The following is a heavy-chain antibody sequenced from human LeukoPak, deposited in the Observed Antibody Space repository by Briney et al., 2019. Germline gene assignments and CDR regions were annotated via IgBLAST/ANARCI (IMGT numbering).Heavy chain of an antibody. CDR3: ARGTFGGVIVDGVFDY. CDR1: GGTFSSYA. D-gene: IGHD3-16*02. J-gene: IGHJ4*02. V-gene: IGHV1-69*04. CDR2: IIPILGIA. Sequence: ASVKVSCKASGGTFSSYAISWVRQAPGQGLEWMGRIIPILGIANYAQKFQGRVTITADKSTSTAYMELSSLRSEDTAVYYCARGTFGGVIVDGVFDYWGQGTLVTVSS.